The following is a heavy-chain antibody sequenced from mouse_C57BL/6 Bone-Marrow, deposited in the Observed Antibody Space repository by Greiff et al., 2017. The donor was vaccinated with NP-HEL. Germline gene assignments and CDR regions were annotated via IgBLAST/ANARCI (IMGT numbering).Heavy chain of an antibody. D-gene: IGHD1-1*01. CDR1: GYTFTSYW. CDR3: ARATTVRYAMDY. CDR2: IYPGSGST. V-gene: IGHV1-55*01. J-gene: IGHJ4*01. Sequence: QVQLQQSGAELVKPGASVKMSCKASGYTFTSYWITWVKQRPGQGLEWIGDIYPGSGSTNYNEKFKSKATLTVDTSSSTAYMQLSSLTSEDSAVYYCARATTVRYAMDYWGQGTSVTVSS.